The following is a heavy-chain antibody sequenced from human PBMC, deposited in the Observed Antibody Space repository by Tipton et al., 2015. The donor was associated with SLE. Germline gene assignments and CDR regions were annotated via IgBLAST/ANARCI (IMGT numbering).Heavy chain of an antibody. J-gene: IGHJ4*02. D-gene: IGHD6-19*01. CDR1: GGSISSYY. CDR2: IYYSGST. CDR3: ARDSGWYYFDY. V-gene: IGHV4-59*01. Sequence: TLSLTCTVSGGSISSYYWSWIRQPPRKGLEWIGYIYYSGSTNYNPSLKSRVTISVDTSKNQFSLILSSVTAADTAVYYCARDSGWYYFDYWGQGTLVTVSS.